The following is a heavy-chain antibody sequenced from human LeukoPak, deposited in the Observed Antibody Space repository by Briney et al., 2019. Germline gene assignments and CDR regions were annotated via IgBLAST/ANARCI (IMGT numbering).Heavy chain of an antibody. CDR3: ARHDSRDAFDI. CDR2: IYYSGST. D-gene: IGHD3-22*01. V-gene: IGHV4-59*08. Sequence: SETLSLTCTVSGGSISSYYSSSIRDPPGKGLEWIGYIYYSGSTNYNPSLKSRVTISVDTSKNQFSLKLSSVTAADTAVYYCARHDSRDAFDIWGQGTMVTVSS. J-gene: IGHJ3*02. CDR1: GGSISSYY.